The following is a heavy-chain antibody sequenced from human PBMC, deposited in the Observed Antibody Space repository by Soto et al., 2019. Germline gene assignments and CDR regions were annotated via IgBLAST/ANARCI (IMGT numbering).Heavy chain of an antibody. J-gene: IGHJ5*02. D-gene: IGHD5-12*01. Sequence: QVQLVQSGAEVKKPGSSVKVSCKASGGTFSNYAITWVRQAPGQGLEWLGRIIPIFGSANYAQKFQGRVTITAHDTTXXAYMELSSLRSDDTAVYYCAKDGGKDGYFGNWFDPWGQGTLVTVSS. CDR1: GGTFSNYA. CDR2: IIPIFGSA. V-gene: IGHV1-69*15. CDR3: AKDGGKDGYFGNWFDP.